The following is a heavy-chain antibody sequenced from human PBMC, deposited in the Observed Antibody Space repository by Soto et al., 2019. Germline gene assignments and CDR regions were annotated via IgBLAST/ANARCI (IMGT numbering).Heavy chain of an antibody. CDR1: EFTFSSYS. Sequence: EVQLLESGGGLGQPGGSLRLSCTATEFTFSSYSMIWVRQAPGKGLEWVSGVNGGGDITYYAEAVKGRFTISRYISKNMVYLQMSSPRAEDTAVFYCARGHFGVTMDVWGQGTTVTVSS. CDR2: VNGGGDIT. J-gene: IGHJ6*02. D-gene: IGHD3-3*01. V-gene: IGHV3-23*01. CDR3: ARGHFGVTMDV.